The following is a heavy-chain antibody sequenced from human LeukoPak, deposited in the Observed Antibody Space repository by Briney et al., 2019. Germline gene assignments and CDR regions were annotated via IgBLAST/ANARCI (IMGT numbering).Heavy chain of an antibody. Sequence: GGSLRLSCAASGFTFSNYAMSWVRQAPGKGLEWVSVISGSGGTTHYADSVKGRFTISRDNSKNTLSLQMNSLRAEDTAVYYCANGPTVNYMDAWGKGTTVTVSS. D-gene: IGHD4-17*01. CDR1: GFTFSNYA. J-gene: IGHJ6*03. CDR2: ISGSGGTT. CDR3: ANGPTVNYMDA. V-gene: IGHV3-23*01.